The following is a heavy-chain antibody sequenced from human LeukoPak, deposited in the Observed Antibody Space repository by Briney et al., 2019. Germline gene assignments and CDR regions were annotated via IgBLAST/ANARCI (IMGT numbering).Heavy chain of an antibody. J-gene: IGHJ4*02. CDR3: AKDRRIAAAGTNYFDY. CDR1: GFTFSSYS. D-gene: IGHD6-13*01. CDR2: ISGSGDST. V-gene: IGHV3-23*01. Sequence: GGSLRLSCAASGFTFSSYSMNWVRQAPGKGLEWVSTISGSGDSTHYADSVKGRFTISRDNSENTLYLQMNSLRAEDTALYYCAKDRRIAAAGTNYFDYWGQGTLVTVSS.